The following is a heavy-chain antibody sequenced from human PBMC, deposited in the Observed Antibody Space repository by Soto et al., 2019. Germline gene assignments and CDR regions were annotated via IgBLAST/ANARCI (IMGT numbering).Heavy chain of an antibody. V-gene: IGHV4-59*08. CDR3: ARHRYSYGVYYFDY. CDR1: GGSISNYY. CDR2: IYYSGST. J-gene: IGHJ4*02. Sequence: QVQLQESGPGLVKPSETLSLTCIVSGGSISNYYWSWIRQPPGKGLEWIGYIYYSGSTNYNPSLKSRVTISVDTSKNQFYLKLSSVTAADTAVYYCARHRYSYGVYYFDYWGQGTLVTVSS. D-gene: IGHD5-18*01.